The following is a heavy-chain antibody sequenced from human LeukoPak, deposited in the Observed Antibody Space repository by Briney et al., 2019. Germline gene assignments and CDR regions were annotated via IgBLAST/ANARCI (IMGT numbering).Heavy chain of an antibody. Sequence: SETLSLTCTVSGGSISSYYWSWIRQPPGKGLEWIGYIYYSGSTNYNPSLKSRVTISVDTSKNQLSLKLSSVTAADTAVYYCARVPHSSSWYYWFDPWGQGTLVTVSS. J-gene: IGHJ5*02. D-gene: IGHD6-13*01. CDR1: GGSISSYY. V-gene: IGHV4-59*01. CDR3: ARVPHSSSWYYWFDP. CDR2: IYYSGST.